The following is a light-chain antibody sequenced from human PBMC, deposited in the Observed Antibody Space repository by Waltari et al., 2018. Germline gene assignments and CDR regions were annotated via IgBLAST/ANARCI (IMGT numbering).Light chain of an antibody. J-gene: IGKJ4*01. CDR2: WAS. V-gene: IGKV4-1*01. CDR3: QQYYSTPLT. CDR1: QSVSYSSKNKNY. Sequence: DIVMTQSPDPLAVSLGERASINCKTSQSVSYSSKNKNYLAWYQHKPGQPPKLLIYWASSRETGVPDRFSGSGSGTDFTLTISSLQAEDVAIYYCQQYYSTPLTFGGGTKVEIK.